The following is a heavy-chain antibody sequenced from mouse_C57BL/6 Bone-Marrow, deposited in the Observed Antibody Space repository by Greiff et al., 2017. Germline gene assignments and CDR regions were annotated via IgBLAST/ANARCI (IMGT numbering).Heavy chain of an antibody. CDR2: IYPSDSET. CDR3: ARDYDGSRGFAY. V-gene: IGHV1-61*01. J-gene: IGHJ3*01. CDR1: GYTFTSYW. D-gene: IGHD1-1*01. Sequence: VQLQQPGAELVRPGSSVKLSCKASGYTFTSYWMDWVKQRPGQGLEWIGNIYPSDSETHYNQKFKDKATLTVAKSSSTAYMQLSSLTSEDSAVYYCARDYDGSRGFAYWGQGTLVTVSA.